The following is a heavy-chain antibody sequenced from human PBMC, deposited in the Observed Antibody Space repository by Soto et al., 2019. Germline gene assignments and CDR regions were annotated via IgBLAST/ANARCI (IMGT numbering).Heavy chain of an antibody. Sequence: GASVKVSCKASGYTFTSYYMHWVRQAPGQGLEWMGIINPSGGSTSYAQKFQGRVTMTRDASTSTVYMELSSLRSEDTAVYYCARAGEMATVTDWGQGTLVTVSS. CDR3: ARAGEMATVTD. D-gene: IGHD4-4*01. V-gene: IGHV1-46*01. J-gene: IGHJ4*02. CDR2: INPSGGST. CDR1: GYTFTSYY.